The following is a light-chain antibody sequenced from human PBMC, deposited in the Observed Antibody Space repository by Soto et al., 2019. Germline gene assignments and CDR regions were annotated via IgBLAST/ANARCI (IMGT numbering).Light chain of an antibody. CDR2: EAT. V-gene: IGLV2-14*01. Sequence: QSALTQPASVSVSPGQSITISCTDVGPYNYVSWYQHYPGKAPKLIIYEATLRPSEVSHRFSGSKSGNTASLTISGLRDEDEADYYCTSFTTNDNGLFGTGTKVTVL. J-gene: IGLJ1*01. CDR1: VGPYNY. CDR3: TSFTTNDNGL.